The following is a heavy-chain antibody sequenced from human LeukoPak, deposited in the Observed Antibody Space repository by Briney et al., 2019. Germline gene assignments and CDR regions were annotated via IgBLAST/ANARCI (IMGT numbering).Heavy chain of an antibody. CDR1: GGSFSGYY. CDR2: INNSGST. CDR3: ARSLGYSYISARPKPFDY. D-gene: IGHD5-18*01. Sequence: SETLSLTCAVYGGSFSGYYWSWIRQPPGKGLEWIGEINNSGSTNYNPSLKSRVTISVDTSKNQFSLKLSSVTAADTAVYYCARSLGYSYISARPKPFDYWGQGTLVTVSS. J-gene: IGHJ4*02. V-gene: IGHV4-34*01.